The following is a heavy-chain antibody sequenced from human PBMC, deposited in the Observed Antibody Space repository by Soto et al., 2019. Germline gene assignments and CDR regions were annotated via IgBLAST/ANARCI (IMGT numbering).Heavy chain of an antibody. CDR3: ARVVRTQHWLGYFDY. Sequence: QVQLQESGPGLVKASQTLSLTCTVSGGSISTGDYYWSWLRQPPGKGLEWIGHIYYIGSTYYNTSLMSPVTLSVDTSKNQFSLQLSSMTAADTAVYYCARVVRTQHWLGYFDYWGQGTLVTVSS. V-gene: IGHV4-30-4*01. J-gene: IGHJ4*02. CDR1: GGSISTGDYY. CDR2: IYYIGST. D-gene: IGHD5-18*01.